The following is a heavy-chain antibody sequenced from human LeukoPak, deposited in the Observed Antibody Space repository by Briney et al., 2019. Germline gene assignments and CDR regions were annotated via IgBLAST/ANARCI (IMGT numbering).Heavy chain of an antibody. CDR2: IKNKADGETT. J-gene: IGHJ4*02. Sequence: GGSLRLSCAASGFNFINAWMSWVRQAPGKGLEWVGRIKNKADGETTVYAAPVKGRFTISRDDSRNTLYLQMNSLTAGDTAVYYCTPGPGDYADFWGQGALVTGSS. CDR3: TPGPGDYADF. V-gene: IGHV3-15*01. D-gene: IGHD4-17*01. CDR1: GFNFINAW.